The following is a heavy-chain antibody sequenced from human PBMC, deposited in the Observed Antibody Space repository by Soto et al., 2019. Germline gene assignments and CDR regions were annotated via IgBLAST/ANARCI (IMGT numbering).Heavy chain of an antibody. D-gene: IGHD3-9*01. Sequence: EVQLLESGGGLVQPGGSLRLSCAASGLTYSSYAMSWVRQAPRKGLEWVSAISGSGGSTYYADSVKGRFTISRDNSKNTLYLQMNSLRAEDTAVYYCAKNVWGITIFGGMDVWGQGTTDTVSS. CDR3: AKNVWGITIFGGMDV. V-gene: IGHV3-23*01. J-gene: IGHJ6*02. CDR2: ISGSGGST. CDR1: GLTYSSYA.